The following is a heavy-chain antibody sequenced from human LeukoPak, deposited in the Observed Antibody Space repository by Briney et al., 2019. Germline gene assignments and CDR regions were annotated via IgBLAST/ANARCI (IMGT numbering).Heavy chain of an antibody. V-gene: IGHV7-4-1*02. J-gene: IGHJ3*02. CDR1: GYTFTSYA. CDR2: INTNTGNP. CDR3: ARGALAAAGYAFDI. D-gene: IGHD6-13*01. Sequence: VASVKVSCKASGYTFTSYAMNWVRQAPGQGLEWMGWINTNTGNPTYAQGFTGRFVFSLDTSVSTAYLQISSLKAEDTAVYYCARGALAAAGYAFDIWGRGTMVTVSS.